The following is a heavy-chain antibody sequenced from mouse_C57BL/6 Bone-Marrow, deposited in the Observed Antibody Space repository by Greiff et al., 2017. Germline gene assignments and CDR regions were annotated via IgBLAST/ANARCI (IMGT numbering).Heavy chain of an antibody. CDR3: ARQYYGSSYSYWYFDV. CDR1: GFTFSSYG. V-gene: IGHV5-6*01. J-gene: IGHJ1*03. CDR2: ISSGGSYT. D-gene: IGHD1-1*01. Sequence: EVQLVESGGDLVKPGGSLKLSCAASGFTFSSYGMSWVRQTPDKRLEWVATISSGGSYTYYPDSVKGRFTISRDNAKNTLYLQMSSLKSEDTARYYCARQYYGSSYSYWYFDVWGTGTTVTVSS.